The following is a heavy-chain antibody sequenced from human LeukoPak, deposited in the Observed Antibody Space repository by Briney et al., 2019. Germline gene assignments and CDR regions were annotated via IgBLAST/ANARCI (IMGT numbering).Heavy chain of an antibody. V-gene: IGHV3-30*18. D-gene: IGHD6-13*01. CDR3: AKDRVRYQQLAYYFDY. CDR1: GFTFSSYG. CDR2: ISYDGSNK. Sequence: SGGSLRLSCAASGFTFSSYGMHWVRQAPGKGLEWVAVISYDGSNKYYADSVKGRFTISRDNSKNTLYLQMNSLRAEDTAVYYCAKDRVRYQQLAYYFDYWGRGTLVTVSS. J-gene: IGHJ4*02.